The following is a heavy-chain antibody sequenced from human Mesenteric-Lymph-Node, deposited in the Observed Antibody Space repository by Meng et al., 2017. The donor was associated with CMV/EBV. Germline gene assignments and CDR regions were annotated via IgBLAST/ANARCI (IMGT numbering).Heavy chain of an antibody. J-gene: IGHJ4*02. D-gene: IGHD4-23*01. CDR2: MYNSGSA. Sequence: SETLSLTCSVSGGSIRSSAYYWGWIRQPPGKGLEWLGSMYNSGSAYYNPSLKSRVTISLDTSKNQFSLKLTSVTAADTAIYYCAGADMWDGNSPPDYWGQGTLVTVSS. V-gene: IGHV4-39*07. CDR1: GGSIRSSAYY. CDR3: AGADMWDGNSPPDY.